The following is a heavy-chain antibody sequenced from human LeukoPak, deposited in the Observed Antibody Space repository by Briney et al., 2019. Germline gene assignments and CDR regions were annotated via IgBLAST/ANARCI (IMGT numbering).Heavy chain of an antibody. CDR3: ARGREGWGYGDYVHAFDI. CDR2: ISAYNGNT. D-gene: IGHD4-17*01. CDR1: GYTFTSYG. J-gene: IGHJ3*02. V-gene: IGHV1-18*01. Sequence: ASVKVSCKASGYTFTSYGISWVRQAPGQGLEWMGWISAYNGNTNYAQKLQGRVTMTTDTSTSTAYMELRSLRSDDTAVYYCARGREGWGYGDYVHAFDIWGQGTMVTVSP.